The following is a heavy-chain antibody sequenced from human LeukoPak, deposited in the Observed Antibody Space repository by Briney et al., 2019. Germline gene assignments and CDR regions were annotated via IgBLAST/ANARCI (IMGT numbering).Heavy chain of an antibody. Sequence: SQTLYLTCTVSGGSISSGGYYWSWIRPHPGKGLEWVGYFYYSGGTYYNPSLKSRVTISVDTSKNQFSLKLSSVTAADTAVYYCARARLGIAAAGTDHFDYWGQGTLVTVSS. D-gene: IGHD6-13*01. CDR2: FYYSGGT. J-gene: IGHJ4*02. CDR1: GGSISSGGYY. CDR3: ARARLGIAAAGTDHFDY. V-gene: IGHV4-31*03.